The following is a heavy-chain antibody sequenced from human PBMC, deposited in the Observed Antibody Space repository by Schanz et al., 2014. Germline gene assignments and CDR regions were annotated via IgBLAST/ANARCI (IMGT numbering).Heavy chain of an antibody. J-gene: IGHJ6*02. D-gene: IGHD4-4*01. CDR1: GFTFSSYG. Sequence: QVQLVESGGGVVQPGRSLRLSCAASGFTFSSYGMHWVRQAPGKGLEWVAVIWYDGNNKFYADSVKGRFIISRDNSKNTLDLQMNSLRDEDTALYYCAKARQTTVNRVGYYYGMDVWGQGTTVTVSS. V-gene: IGHV3-33*06. CDR3: AKARQTTVNRVGYYYGMDV. CDR2: IWYDGNNK.